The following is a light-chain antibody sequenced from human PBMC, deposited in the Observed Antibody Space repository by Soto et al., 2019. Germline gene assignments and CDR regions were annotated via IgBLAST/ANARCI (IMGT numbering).Light chain of an antibody. J-gene: IGKJ1*01. V-gene: IGKV1-6*01. CDR3: LQDINYPWT. CDR1: QSISSY. CDR2: AAS. Sequence: IQMTQSPSSLSASVGDRLTITCRASQSISSYLNWYQQKPGKAPKXXIYAASSLQSGVPPRFSGSGSGTDFTLAISSLQPEDSATYYRLQDINYPWTFGQGTKVDIK.